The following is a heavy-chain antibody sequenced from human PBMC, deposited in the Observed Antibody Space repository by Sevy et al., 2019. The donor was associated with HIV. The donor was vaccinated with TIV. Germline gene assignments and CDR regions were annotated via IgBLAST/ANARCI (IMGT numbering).Heavy chain of an antibody. D-gene: IGHD3-10*01. V-gene: IGHV4-59*08. J-gene: IGHJ4*02. CDR1: GGSINSYF. CDR3: ARWVAGGSGIDS. CDR2: IYYSGST. Sequence: SETLSLTCTVSGGSINSYFWSWIRQPPGKGLEWIGYIYYSGSTKYNPSLKSRLTISLDTSKNQFSLKLSSVTAADTAVYYCARWVAGGSGIDSWGQGTLVTVSS.